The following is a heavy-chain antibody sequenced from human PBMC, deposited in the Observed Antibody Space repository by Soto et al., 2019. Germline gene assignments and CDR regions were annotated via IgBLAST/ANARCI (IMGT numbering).Heavy chain of an antibody. CDR2: ISWDGGRT. D-gene: IGHD3-9*01. V-gene: IGHV3-43*01. Sequence: QPGGSLRLSCAASGFSFEDYTMHWVRHTPGKGPEWISLISWDGGRTLYSDSVKGRFIISRDNSKNSLYLQMNSLTTEDTALYFCARGSYDVLTGQKRYFDHWGQGTLVTVSS. CDR1: GFSFEDYT. CDR3: ARGSYDVLTGQKRYFDH. J-gene: IGHJ4*02.